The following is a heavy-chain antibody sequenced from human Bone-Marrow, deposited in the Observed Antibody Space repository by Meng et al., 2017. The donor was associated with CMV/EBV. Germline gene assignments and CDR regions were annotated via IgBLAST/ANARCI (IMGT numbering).Heavy chain of an antibody. J-gene: IGHJ6*02. Sequence: ASVKVSCKASGYTFTSYYMHWVRQAPGQGLEWMGIINPSGGSTSYAQKFQGRVTITADKSTSTAYMEPSSLRSEDTAVYYCARGSNNDFWSGYSDYYYGMDVWGQGTTVTVSS. CDR1: GYTFTSYY. D-gene: IGHD3-3*01. CDR2: INPSGGST. V-gene: IGHV1-46*01. CDR3: ARGSNNDFWSGYSDYYYGMDV.